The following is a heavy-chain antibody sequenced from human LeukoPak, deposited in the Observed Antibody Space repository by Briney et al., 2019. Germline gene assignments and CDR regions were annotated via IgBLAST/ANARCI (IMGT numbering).Heavy chain of an antibody. V-gene: IGHV3-23*01. J-gene: IGHJ4*02. CDR1: GFTYSNYA. CDR3: GKGRSMLGELSGDY. CDR2: ISGGGDIT. D-gene: IGHD3-10*02. Sequence: GGSLRLSCVASGFTYSNYAMSWVRQAPGKGPEWVSAISGGGDITYYADSVKGRFTISRDNSKNTLYLQMNSLRADDTAIYYCGKGRSMLGELSGDYWGQGILVTVSS.